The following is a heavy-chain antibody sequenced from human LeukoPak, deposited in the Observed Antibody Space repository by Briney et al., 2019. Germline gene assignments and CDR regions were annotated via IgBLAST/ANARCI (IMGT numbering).Heavy chain of an antibody. CDR2: ISANGGRT. J-gene: IGHJ5*02. Sequence: GGSLRLSCAASGFSFSSFFMHWVRQAPGKGLEYVSGISANGGRTYYASSVKGRFTISRDNSKNTLYLHLGSLRPEDMAVYYCARGTRFITVAGTSLSFDPWGQGLLVIVSS. D-gene: IGHD6-19*01. CDR3: ARGTRFITVAGTSLSFDP. CDR1: GFSFSSFF. V-gene: IGHV3-64*01.